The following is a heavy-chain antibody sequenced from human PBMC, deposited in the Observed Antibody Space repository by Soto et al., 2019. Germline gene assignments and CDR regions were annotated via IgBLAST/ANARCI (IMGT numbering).Heavy chain of an antibody. D-gene: IGHD1-26*01. J-gene: IGHJ4*02. CDR2: IQSKTEGGKT. Sequence: EVQLVESGGGLVQPGGSLRLSCAASGFTFSNAGMSWVRQAPGKGLEWVGRIQSKTEGGKTDYAAPVKGRFTISREYSKNTQYLQMKTLKKGDTAVYYCSTWSWVFIVPTDYWGQGTLVTVYS. CDR3: STWSWVFIVPTDY. CDR1: GFTFSNAG. V-gene: IGHV3-15*01.